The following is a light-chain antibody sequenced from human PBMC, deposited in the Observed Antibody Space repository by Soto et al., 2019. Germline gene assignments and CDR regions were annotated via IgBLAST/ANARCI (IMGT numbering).Light chain of an antibody. CDR1: RSKIGRNF. CDR3: AAWDDTLDAQV. J-gene: IGLJ3*02. V-gene: IGLV1-47*01. Sequence: QSVLTQSPSASGTPGQRVTISCSGSRSKIGRNFVYWYQHVPGTAPRLLIQRNNERPSGVPDRFSGSKSGTSVSLAISGLRSDDEATYYCAAWDDTLDAQVFGRGTKLTVL. CDR2: RNN.